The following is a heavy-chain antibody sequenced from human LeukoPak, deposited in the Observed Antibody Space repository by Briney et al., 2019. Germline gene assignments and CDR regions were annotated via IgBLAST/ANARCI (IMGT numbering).Heavy chain of an antibody. V-gene: IGHV3-23*01. CDR1: GVTLSSYA. D-gene: IGHD4-17*01. CDR2: IRTNGAGT. Sequence: GGSLRLSCAASGVTLSSYAMSWARRAPGQGLEWVSTIRTNGAGTHYADSVRGRFTISRDDSKNTLYLQMDSLRAEDTAVYYCARDDYGDSGPLFDYWGQGTLVTVSS. CDR3: ARDDYGDSGPLFDY. J-gene: IGHJ4*02.